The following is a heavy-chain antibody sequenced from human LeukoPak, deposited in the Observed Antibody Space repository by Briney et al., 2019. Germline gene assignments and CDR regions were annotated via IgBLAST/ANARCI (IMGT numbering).Heavy chain of an antibody. V-gene: IGHV3-21*01. CDR3: ARDSAGYSYGYEDYYDSSGYRSPFDY. D-gene: IGHD3-22*01. Sequence: GGSLRLSCAASGFTFSSYSMNWVRQAPGKGLEWVSSICSSSSYIYYADSVKGRFTISRDNAKNSLYLQTNSLRAEDTAVYYCARDSAGYSYGYEDYYDSSGYRSPFDYWGQGTLVTVSS. CDR2: ICSSSSYI. J-gene: IGHJ4*02. CDR1: GFTFSSYS.